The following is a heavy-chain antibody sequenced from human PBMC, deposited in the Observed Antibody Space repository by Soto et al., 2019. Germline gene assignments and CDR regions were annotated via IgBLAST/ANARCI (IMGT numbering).Heavy chain of an antibody. V-gene: IGHV4-39*02. J-gene: IGHJ4*02. CDR2: IFYDGST. CDR1: GGPITNSNYY. Sequence: QLQLQESGPGLVKPSETLSLTCTVSGGPITNSNYYWGWIRQPPGKGLEWIGRIFYDGSTYYNPSLRRRVAISVDTSRNLFSLKLTSVTAAETAVYYCVRLVPATGADDCWGQGIRVTVSS. CDR3: VRLVPATGADDC. D-gene: IGHD1-1*01.